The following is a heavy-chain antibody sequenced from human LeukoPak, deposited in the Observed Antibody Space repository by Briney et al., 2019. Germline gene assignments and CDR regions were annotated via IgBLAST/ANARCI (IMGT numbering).Heavy chain of an antibody. CDR2: IHAGGNT. CDR1: GGSIGDNY. J-gene: IGHJ6*04. V-gene: IGHV4-59*01. CDR3: ATQYYHINV. Sequence: SETLSLTCSVSGGSIGDNYWTWIRQPPGKGLEWIGYIHAGGNTNYNPALNSRATFSIATSRTQFSLRLTSVSAADTAIYYCATQYYHINVWGKGTSVTVSS. D-gene: IGHD2/OR15-2a*01.